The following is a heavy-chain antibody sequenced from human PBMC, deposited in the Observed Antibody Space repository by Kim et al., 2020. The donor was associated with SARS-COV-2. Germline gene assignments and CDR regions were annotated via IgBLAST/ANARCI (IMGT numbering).Heavy chain of an antibody. CDR2: ISSSGSTI. D-gene: IGHD7-27*01. J-gene: IGHJ6*02. CDR1: GFTSSSYE. CDR3: ARDVPGLGYYYYSMDV. V-gene: IGHV3-48*03. Sequence: GGSLRLSCAASGFTSSSYEMNWVRQAPGKGLEWVSYISSSGSTIYYADSVKGRFTISRDNAKNSLYLQMNSLRAEDTAVYYCARDVPGLGYYYYSMDVWPRDHGHRLF.